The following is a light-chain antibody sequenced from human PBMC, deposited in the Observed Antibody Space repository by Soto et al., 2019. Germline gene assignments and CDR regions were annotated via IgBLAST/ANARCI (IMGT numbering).Light chain of an antibody. CDR1: SSDVGAYKY. J-gene: IGLJ3*02. V-gene: IGLV2-8*01. CDR2: EVS. Sequence: QSVLTQPPSASGSPGQSVTISCTGTSSDVGAYKYVSWYQQYPGKAPKLMIYEVSRRPSGVPDRFSGSKSGNTASLTVSGLQAADEADYYCTSYAGSNIWVFGGGTKLTVL. CDR3: TSYAGSNIWV.